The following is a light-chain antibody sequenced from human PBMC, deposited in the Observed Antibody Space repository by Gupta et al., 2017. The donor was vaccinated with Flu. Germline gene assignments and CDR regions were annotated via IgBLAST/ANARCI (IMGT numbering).Light chain of an antibody. CDR2: AAS. V-gene: IGKV1-39*01. CDR1: QGISSY. CDR3: QQSNSTPWT. J-gene: IGKJ1*01. Sequence: DIQMTQSPSSLSASVGDRVTITCRASQGISSYLNWYQQKPGKAPKLLIYAASSLQSGVPSRFSGSGSGTDFTLTISRLHPENFATYYCQQSNSTPWTFGQGTKVEIK.